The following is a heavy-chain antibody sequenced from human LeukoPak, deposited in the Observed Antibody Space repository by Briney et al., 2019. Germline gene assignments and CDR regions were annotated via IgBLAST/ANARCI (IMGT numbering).Heavy chain of an antibody. CDR2: IWYDGSNK. D-gene: IGHD3-10*01. Sequence: GGSLRLSCAASGFTFSSYAMSWVRQAPGKGLEWVAVIWYDGSNKYYADSVKGRFTISRDNSKNTLYLQMNSLRAEDTAVYYCARDRTGEASWIDYWGQGTLVTVSS. V-gene: IGHV3-33*08. CDR3: ARDRTGEASWIDY. CDR1: GFTFSSYA. J-gene: IGHJ4*02.